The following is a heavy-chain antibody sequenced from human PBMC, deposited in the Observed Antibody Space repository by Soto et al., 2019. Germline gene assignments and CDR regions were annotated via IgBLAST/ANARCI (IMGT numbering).Heavy chain of an antibody. CDR1: GFTFSDYY. Sequence: PVGSLRLSCVASGFTFSDYYMDWLRQATGKGLEWVACVNHSTKDFGTEYAAAVTGRFIISRDDCQKSLFMQMNSLKAEDTAIYFCVRNALGWCVPCRQGTLVTVSS. D-gene: IGHD7-27*01. J-gene: IGHJ5*02. CDR3: VRNALGWCVP. V-gene: IGHV3-72*01. CDR2: VNHSTKDFGT.